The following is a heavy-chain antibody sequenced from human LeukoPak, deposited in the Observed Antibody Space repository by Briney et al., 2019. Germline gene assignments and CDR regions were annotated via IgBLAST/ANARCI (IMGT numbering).Heavy chain of an antibody. J-gene: IGHJ4*02. CDR3: ARGIIVAAGVDN. CDR2: IKQDGSGK. Sequence: GGSLRLSCAASGFTFSSYWMNWVRQAPGKGLEWVASIKQDGSGKYYVDSVKGRFTISRDNAKNSLYLQMHSLRVEDTAVYYCARGIIVAAGVDNWGQGTLVTVS. CDR1: GFTFSSYW. V-gene: IGHV3-7*03. D-gene: IGHD1-26*01.